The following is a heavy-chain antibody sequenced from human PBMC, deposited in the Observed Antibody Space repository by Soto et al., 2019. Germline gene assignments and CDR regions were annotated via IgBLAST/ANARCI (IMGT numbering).Heavy chain of an antibody. CDR1: GFTLENSA. J-gene: IGHJ4*02. D-gene: IGHD3-22*01. V-gene: IGHV1-58*01. CDR3: AAALSYDSSGSVKDY. Sequence: SVKVSCKASGFTLENSAVQWVRQARGQRLEWIGWIVVGSGNTNYAQKFQERVAITRDMSTSTAYMELSSLRSEDTAVYYCAAALSYDSSGSVKDYWGQGTLVTVSS. CDR2: IVVGSGNT.